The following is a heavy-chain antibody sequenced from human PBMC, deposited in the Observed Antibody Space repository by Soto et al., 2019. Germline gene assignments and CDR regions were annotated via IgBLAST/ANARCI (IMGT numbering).Heavy chain of an antibody. V-gene: IGHV4-4*02. Sequence: PSETLSLTCAVSGGSISSSNWWSWVRQPPGKGLEWIGEIYHSGSTNYNPSLKSRVTISVDKSKNQFSLKLSSVTAADTAVYYCARSSSVVRGVTYYYYGMDVWGQGTTVTVSS. CDR3: ARSSSVVRGVTYYYYGMDV. CDR2: IYHSGST. J-gene: IGHJ6*02. D-gene: IGHD3-10*01. CDR1: GGSISSSNW.